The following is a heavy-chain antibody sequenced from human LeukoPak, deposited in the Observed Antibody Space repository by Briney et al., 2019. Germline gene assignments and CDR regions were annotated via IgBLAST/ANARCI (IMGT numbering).Heavy chain of an antibody. V-gene: IGHV1-2*02. D-gene: IGHD3-3*01. CDR3: ARASVDLRFLVGGY. CDR2: INPNSGGT. J-gene: IGHJ4*02. CDR1: GYTFTCYY. Sequence: ASVKVSCKASGYTFTCYYMHWVRQAPGQGLEWMGWINPNSGGTNYAQKFQGRVTMTRDTSISTAYMELSRLRSDDTAVYYCARASVDLRFLVGGYWGQGTLVTVSS.